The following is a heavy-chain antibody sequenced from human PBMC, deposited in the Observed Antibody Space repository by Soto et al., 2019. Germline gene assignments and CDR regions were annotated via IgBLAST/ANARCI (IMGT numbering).Heavy chain of an antibody. CDR2: INHSGST. V-gene: IGHV4-34*01. Sequence: QVPLQQWGAGLLKPSETLSLTCAVYGGSFSGYSWRWIRQPPGKGLEWIGEINHSGSTNYNPSLKSRVTISVDTSKHQFSLKLSSVTAADPAVYYCARSEVYIRSSFSEYCCQGTLVTVSS. CDR3: ARSEVYIRSSFSEY. CDR1: GGSFSGYS. J-gene: IGHJ4*02. D-gene: IGHD3-3*02.